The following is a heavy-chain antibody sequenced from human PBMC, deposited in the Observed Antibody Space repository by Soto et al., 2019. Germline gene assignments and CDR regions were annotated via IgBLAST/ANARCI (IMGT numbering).Heavy chain of an antibody. CDR3: ARDRYYDSSGMGWFDP. J-gene: IGHJ5*02. V-gene: IGHV4-31*03. Sequence: PSETLSLTCTVSGGSISSGGYYWSWIRQHPGKGLEWIGYIYYSGSTYYNPSLKSRVTISVDTSKNQFSLKLSSVTAADTAVYYCARDRYYDSSGMGWFDPWGQGTLVTVSS. D-gene: IGHD3-22*01. CDR2: IYYSGST. CDR1: GGSISSGGYY.